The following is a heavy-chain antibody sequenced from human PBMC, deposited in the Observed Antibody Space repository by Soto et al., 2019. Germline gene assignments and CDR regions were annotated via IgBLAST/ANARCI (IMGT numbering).Heavy chain of an antibody. CDR1: GGSISSGGYY. D-gene: IGHD4-17*01. V-gene: IGHV4-31*03. Sequence: QVQLQESGPGLVKPSQTLSLTCTVSGGSISSGGYYWSLIRQHPGKGLEWIGYIYYSGSTYYKPSLKSRVTISVDTSKNQFSLKLSSVTAADTAVDYCARECDYGGNTALDYWGQGTLVTDFS. CDR3: ARECDYGGNTALDY. CDR2: IYYSGST. J-gene: IGHJ4*02.